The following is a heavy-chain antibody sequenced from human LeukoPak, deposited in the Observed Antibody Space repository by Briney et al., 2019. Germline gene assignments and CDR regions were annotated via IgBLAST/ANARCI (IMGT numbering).Heavy chain of an antibody. CDR2: INPSGGST. J-gene: IGHJ4*02. V-gene: IGHV1-46*01. CDR3: ARDRSSLVVVTAVFDY. D-gene: IGHD2-21*02. Sequence: GASVKVSCKASGYTFTSYYMHWVRQAPGQGLEWMGIINPSGGSTSYAQKFQGRVTMTRDTSTSTVYMELSSLRSEDTAVYYCARDRSSLVVVTAVFDYWGQGTLVTVSS. CDR1: GYTFTSYY.